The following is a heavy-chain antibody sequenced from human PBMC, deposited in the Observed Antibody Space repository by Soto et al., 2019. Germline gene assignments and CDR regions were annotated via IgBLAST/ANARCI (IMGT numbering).Heavy chain of an antibody. Sequence: GGSLRLSCAASGFTFSSYAMTWVRQAPGKGLEWVSSMGGSGRSTYYTDSVKGRFTISRDNSKSTLYLQMTSLRGEDTALYYCAKDLPRQLLKSSDYWGQGTLVTVFS. D-gene: IGHD3-10*01. V-gene: IGHV3-23*01. CDR1: GFTFSSYA. J-gene: IGHJ4*02. CDR3: AKDLPRQLLKSSDY. CDR2: MGGSGRST.